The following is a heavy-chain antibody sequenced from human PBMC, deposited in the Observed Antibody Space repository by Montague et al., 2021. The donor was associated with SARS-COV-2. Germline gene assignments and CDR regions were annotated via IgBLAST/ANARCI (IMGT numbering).Heavy chain of an antibody. CDR2: INHRGST. J-gene: IGHJ4*02. CDR3: ARGRQHINMVVVVVTGGESYFDF. CDR1: DGSFSDYS. V-gene: IGHV4-34*01. D-gene: IGHD3-22*01. Sequence: SETLSLTCAVYDGSFSDYSWTWIRQPSGKGLEWIGEINHRGSTNYNPSLKSRVTISVDTSKNQFSLKMTSVTAADTAVYYCARGRQHINMVVVVVTGGESYFDFWGQGTLVAVSS.